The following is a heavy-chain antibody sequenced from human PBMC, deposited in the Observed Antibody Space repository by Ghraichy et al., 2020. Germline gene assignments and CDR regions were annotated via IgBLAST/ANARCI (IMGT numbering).Heavy chain of an antibody. J-gene: IGHJ5*02. CDR2: IDIAGAT. Sequence: GGSLRLSCAASGFTFSTFVMGWVRQPPGKGLEWVSTIDIAGATTHTDSVKGRFTVSRDNSKNTLFLQMYSLRAEDSALYYCAKGLDSGTHYRSLDPWGQGTLVTVSS. D-gene: IGHD3-10*01. CDR1: GFTFSTFV. CDR3: AKGLDSGTHYRSLDP. V-gene: IGHV3-23*01.